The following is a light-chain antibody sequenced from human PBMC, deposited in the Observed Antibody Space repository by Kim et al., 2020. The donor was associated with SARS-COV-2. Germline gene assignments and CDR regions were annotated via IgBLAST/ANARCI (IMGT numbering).Light chain of an antibody. CDR3: LLSYSGGRGV. CDR2: DTY. J-gene: IGLJ3*02. Sequence: GGTVTLACASITGPVTCGHYPYWFRQRPGQAPRTLIYDTYNRHPWTPARFSGSLLGGKAALTLSGAQPEDEAEYYCLLSYSGGRGVFGGGTQLTVL. V-gene: IGLV7-46*01. CDR1: TGPVTCGHY.